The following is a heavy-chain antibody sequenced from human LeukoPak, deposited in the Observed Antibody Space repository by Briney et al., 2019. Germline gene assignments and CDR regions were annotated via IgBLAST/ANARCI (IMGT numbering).Heavy chain of an antibody. J-gene: IGHJ5*02. CDR1: GGSFSGYY. D-gene: IGHD3-10*01. V-gene: IGHV4-34*01. CDR2: INHSGST. Sequence: PSETLSLTCAVYGGSFSGYYWSWIRQPPGKGLEWIGQINHSGSTNYNPSLKSRVTISVDTSKNQFSLKLSSVTAADTAMYYCAREGSNYYGSGSQYPNWFDPWGQGTLVTVSS. CDR3: AREGSNYYGSGSQYPNWFDP.